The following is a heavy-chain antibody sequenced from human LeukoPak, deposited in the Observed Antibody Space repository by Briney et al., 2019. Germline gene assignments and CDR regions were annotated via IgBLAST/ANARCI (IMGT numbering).Heavy chain of an antibody. CDR2: IYYSGST. CDR3: ASSYSSGWYDFDY. D-gene: IGHD6-19*01. J-gene: IGHJ4*02. Sequence: SETLSLTCTVSGGSISSGDYYWSWIRQPPGKGLEWIGYIYYSGSTYYNPSLKSRVTISVDTSKNQFSLKLSSVTAADTAVYYCASSYSSGWYDFDYWGQGTLVTASS. CDR1: GGSISSGDYY. V-gene: IGHV4-30-4*08.